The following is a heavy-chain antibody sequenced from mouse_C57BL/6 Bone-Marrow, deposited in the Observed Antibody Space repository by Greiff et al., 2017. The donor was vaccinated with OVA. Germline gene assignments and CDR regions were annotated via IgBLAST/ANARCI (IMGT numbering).Heavy chain of an antibody. CDR2: IDPSDSET. D-gene: IGHD1-1*01. J-gene: IGHJ2*01. CDR3: ARVWYYYCSSSFDY. CDR1: GYTFTSYW. Sequence: VQLQQPGAELVRPGSSVKMSCKASGYTFTSYWMHWVKQRPIQGLEWIGNIDPSDSETHYNQKFKDKATLTVDKSSSTAYMQLSSLTSEDSAFYYCARVWYYYCSSSFDYWGQGTTLTVSS. V-gene: IGHV1-52*01.